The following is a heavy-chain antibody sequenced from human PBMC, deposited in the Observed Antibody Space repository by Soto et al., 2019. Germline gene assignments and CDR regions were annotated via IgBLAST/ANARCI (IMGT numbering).Heavy chain of an antibody. Sequence: GGSLRLSCAASGFTFSSYEMNWVRQAPGKGLEWVSYISSSGSTIYYADSVKGRFTISRDNAKNSLYLQMNSLRAEDTAVYYCARARRDGYKAFDYWGQGTLVTVSS. J-gene: IGHJ4*02. V-gene: IGHV3-48*03. CDR1: GFTFSSYE. D-gene: IGHD5-12*01. CDR3: ARARRDGYKAFDY. CDR2: ISSSGSTI.